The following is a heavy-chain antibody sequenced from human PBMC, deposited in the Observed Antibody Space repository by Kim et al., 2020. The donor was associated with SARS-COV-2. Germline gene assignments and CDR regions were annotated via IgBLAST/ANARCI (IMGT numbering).Heavy chain of an antibody. D-gene: IGHD1-1*01. CDR3: ARENLYNWNVRNAFNI. V-gene: IGHV4-30-4*01. J-gene: IGHJ3*02. CDR2: IYHSGST. Sequence: SETLSLTCTVSGVSISSGDYYWSWIRQSPEKGLEWIGYIYHSGSTSYNPSLQSRVTISVDTPKNQFSLKVSSVTAADTAIYYCARENLYNWNVRNAFNI. CDR1: GVSISSGDYY.